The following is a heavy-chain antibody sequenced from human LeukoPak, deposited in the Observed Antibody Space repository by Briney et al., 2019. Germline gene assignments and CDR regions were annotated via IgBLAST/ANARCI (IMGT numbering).Heavy chain of an antibody. CDR2: IKQDGSEK. V-gene: IGHV3-7*01. D-gene: IGHD5-18*01. CDR3: ATLDTAMVTNFGY. J-gene: IGHJ4*02. Sequence: GGSLRLSCAASGLTFRRDWMSWVRQAPGKGLEWVAMIKQDGSEKHYVDSVKGRFTISSDNTKNSLNLQMNSLRAEDTAVYYCATLDTAMVTNFGYWGQGTLVTASS. CDR1: GLTFRRDW.